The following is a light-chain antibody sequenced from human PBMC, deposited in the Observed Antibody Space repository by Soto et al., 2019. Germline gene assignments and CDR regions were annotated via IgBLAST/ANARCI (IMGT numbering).Light chain of an antibody. CDR1: NIGSKS. J-gene: IGLJ1*01. CDR2: YDR. Sequence: SYELTQPPSVSVAPGKTAIITCGGNNIGSKSVHWYQQKPGQAPVLVIYYDRDRPSGIPERFSGSNSGNTATLTISRVEAGDEADYYCQMWDSSSDPFVFGTGTKLTVL. V-gene: IGLV3-21*04. CDR3: QMWDSSSDPFV.